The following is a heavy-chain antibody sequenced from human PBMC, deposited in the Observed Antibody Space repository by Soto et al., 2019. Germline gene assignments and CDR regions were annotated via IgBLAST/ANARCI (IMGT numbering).Heavy chain of an antibody. CDR2: INPNSGGT. D-gene: IGHD5-12*01. Sequence: ASVKVSCKASGYTFTGYYMHWVRQAPGQGLEWMGWINPNSGGTNYAQKFQGWVTMTRDTSISTAYMELSRLRSDDTAVYYCARLPIVATIRRDVAFDILHEGPMVTV. J-gene: IGHJ3*02. V-gene: IGHV1-2*04. CDR3: ARLPIVATIRRDVAFDI. CDR1: GYTFTGYY.